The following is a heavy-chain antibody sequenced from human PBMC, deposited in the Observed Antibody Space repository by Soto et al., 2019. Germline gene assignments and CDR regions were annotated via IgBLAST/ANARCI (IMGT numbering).Heavy chain of an antibody. J-gene: IGHJ4*02. D-gene: IGHD2-2*01. V-gene: IGHV4-59*02. CDR2: IYHSGST. CDR3: ATKPHYSTVWYYFDY. Sequence: SETLSLTCTVSGGSVSSYYWSWIRQPPGKALEWIGYIYHSGSTNYNPSLKSRVTISVDTSKNQLSLNLSSVTAADTAVYYCATKPHYSTVWYYFDYWGQGALVTVSS. CDR1: GGSVSSYY.